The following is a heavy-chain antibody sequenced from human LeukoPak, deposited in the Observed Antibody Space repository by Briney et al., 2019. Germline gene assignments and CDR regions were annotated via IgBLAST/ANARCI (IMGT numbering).Heavy chain of an antibody. J-gene: IGHJ4*02. V-gene: IGHV4-31*03. CDR1: GGSISSGGYY. D-gene: IGHD1-20*01. CDR2: IYYSGST. CDR3: ARWFEGITGTYFDY. Sequence: SGTLSLTCTVSGGSISSGGYYWSWIRQHPGKGLEWIGYIYYSGSTYYNPSLKSRVTISVDTSKNQFSLKLSPVTAADTAVYYCARWFEGITGTYFDYWGQGTLVTVSS.